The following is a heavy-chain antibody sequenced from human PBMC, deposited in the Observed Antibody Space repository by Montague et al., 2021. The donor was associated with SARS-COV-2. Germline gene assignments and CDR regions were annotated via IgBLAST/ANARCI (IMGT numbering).Heavy chain of an antibody. CDR3: ASSGITLTGLDAFDI. CDR1: GDSVSSKSVA. V-gene: IGHV6-1*01. CDR2: TYYRSKWDS. D-gene: IGHD3-9*01. Sequence: CAISGDSVSSKSVAWNWIRQSPSRGLEWLGRTYYRSKWDSGYAEXVKRRLVITPDTSKNQVPLQLNSVIPEDTAVYFCASSGITLTGLDAFDIWGQGTMVTVSS. J-gene: IGHJ3*02.